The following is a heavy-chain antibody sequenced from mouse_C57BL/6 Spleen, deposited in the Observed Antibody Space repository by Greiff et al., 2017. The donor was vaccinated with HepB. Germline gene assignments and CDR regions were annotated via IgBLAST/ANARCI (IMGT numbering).Heavy chain of an antibody. J-gene: IGHJ2*01. CDR3: TRSDYGSSYVFDY. V-gene: IGHV1-15*01. CDR2: IDPETGGT. Sequence: QVQLKQSGAELVRPGASVTLSCKASGYTFTDYEMHWVKQTPVHGLEWIGAIDPETGGTAYNQKFKGKAILTADKSSSTAYMELRSLTSEDSAVYYCTRSDYGSSYVFDYWGQGTTLTVSS. CDR1: GYTFTDYE. D-gene: IGHD1-1*01.